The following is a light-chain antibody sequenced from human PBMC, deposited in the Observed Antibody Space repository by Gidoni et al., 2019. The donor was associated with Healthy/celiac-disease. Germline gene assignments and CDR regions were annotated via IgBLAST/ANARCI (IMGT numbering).Light chain of an antibody. Sequence: DIGLTPSPATLSLSPGERATLSCRASQSVGSYLAWYQQKPGQAPRLLIYDASNRATGIPARFSGSGSGTDFTLTISSLEPEDFAVYYCQQRSNWPPETFGQGTKVEIK. CDR3: QQRSNWPPET. CDR2: DAS. J-gene: IGKJ1*01. CDR1: QSVGSY. V-gene: IGKV3-11*01.